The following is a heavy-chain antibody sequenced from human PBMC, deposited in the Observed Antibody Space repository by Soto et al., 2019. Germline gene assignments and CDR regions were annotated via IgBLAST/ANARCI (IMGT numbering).Heavy chain of an antibody. Sequence: ASVKVSCKASGGTFSSYAISWVRQAPGQGLEWMGGIIPIFGTANYAQKFQGRVPITADESTSTAYMELSSLRSEDTAVYYCARDYIGIAARPRPSYYYYGMDVWGQGTTVTVSS. CDR3: ARDYIGIAARPRPSYYYYGMDV. J-gene: IGHJ6*02. V-gene: IGHV1-69*13. D-gene: IGHD6-6*01. CDR2: IIPIFGTA. CDR1: GGTFSSYA.